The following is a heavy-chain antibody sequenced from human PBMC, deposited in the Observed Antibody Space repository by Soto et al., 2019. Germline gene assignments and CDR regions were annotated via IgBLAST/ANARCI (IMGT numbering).Heavy chain of an antibody. V-gene: IGHV1-69*01. CDR3: ARDGGRHSGGIDY. CDR2: IIPIFGTA. CDR1: GGTFSSYS. Sequence: QVQLVQSGAEVKKPGSSVKVSCKASGGTFSSYSINWVRQAPGQGLEWMGEIIPIFGTAYYAQTFQGRVTITADESTRTAYMELRSLRSEDTAVYYCARDGGRHSGGIDYWGQGALVTFSS. J-gene: IGHJ4*02. D-gene: IGHD1-26*01.